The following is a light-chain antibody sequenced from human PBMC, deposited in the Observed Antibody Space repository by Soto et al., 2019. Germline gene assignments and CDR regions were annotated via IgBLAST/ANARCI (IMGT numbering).Light chain of an antibody. CDR3: QQYNNWPPET. V-gene: IGKV3-15*01. J-gene: IGKJ1*01. CDR1: QSVSSN. Sequence: EIVMTQSPATLSVSPGERATLSCRASQSVSSNLAWYQQKPGQAPRLLIYGASTRATGIPARFSGSGSGTEFPLTISSLQSEDFAVYYSQQYNNWPPETFGQGTKVEIK. CDR2: GAS.